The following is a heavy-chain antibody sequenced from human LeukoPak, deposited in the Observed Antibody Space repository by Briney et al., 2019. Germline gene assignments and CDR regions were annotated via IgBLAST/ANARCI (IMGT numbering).Heavy chain of an antibody. J-gene: IGHJ4*02. Sequence: ASVKVSCKASGYTFTSYGISWVRQAPGQGLEWMGWISAYNGNTNYAQKLQDRVTITTDTSTHTAYMELRSLSTDEKAVYYCARSWGHVYGGNLDYWGQGTLVTVSS. CDR1: GYTFTSYG. CDR3: ARSWGHVYGGNLDY. CDR2: ISAYNGNT. D-gene: IGHD4-23*01. V-gene: IGHV1-18*01.